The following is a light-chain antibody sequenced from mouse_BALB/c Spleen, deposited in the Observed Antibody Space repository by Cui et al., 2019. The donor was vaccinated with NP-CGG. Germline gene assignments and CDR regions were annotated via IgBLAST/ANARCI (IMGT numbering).Light chain of an antibody. Sequence: QAVLTQASALTTSPGETVTLTCRSSTGAVTTSNYANWVQENPDHLFTGLIGGTNNRAPGVPARFSGSLIGDKAALTITGAQTEDEAIYFCALWYSNHWVFGGGTKLTVL. CDR2: GTN. J-gene: IGLJ1*01. CDR3: ALWYSNHWV. CDR1: TGAVTTSNY. V-gene: IGLV1*01.